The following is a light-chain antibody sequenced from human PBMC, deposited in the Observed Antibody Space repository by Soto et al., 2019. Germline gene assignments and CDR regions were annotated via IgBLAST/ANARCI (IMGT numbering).Light chain of an antibody. J-gene: IGKJ4*01. Sequence: DIQMTQSPSPLSASLGDRVTITCRASQSISRYLNWYQQKPGQAPKLLIYDASSVQSGVPSRFSGSGSGRDFTLTISSLQPGDFATYYCQQSYSIPLTFGGGTKVDIK. CDR2: DAS. CDR1: QSISRY. CDR3: QQSYSIPLT. V-gene: IGKV1-39*01.